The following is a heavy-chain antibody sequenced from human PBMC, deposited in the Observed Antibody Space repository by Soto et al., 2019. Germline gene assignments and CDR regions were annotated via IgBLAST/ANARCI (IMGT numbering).Heavy chain of an antibody. CDR2: IDGSGGIT. D-gene: IGHD3-10*01. V-gene: IGHV3-23*01. CDR1: GFPFGTTD. J-gene: IGHJ5*02. Sequence: PGGSLRLSCAASGFPFGTTDMSWVRHAPGEGLERVSTIDGSGGITFYADSVKGRFTISRDNSRNTVYLQMNSLRGDDTALYYCVKNSGWFNTWGQGALVTVSS. CDR3: VKNSGWFNT.